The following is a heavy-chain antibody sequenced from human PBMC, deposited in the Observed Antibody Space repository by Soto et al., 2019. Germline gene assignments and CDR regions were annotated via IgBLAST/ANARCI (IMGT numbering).Heavy chain of an antibody. CDR2: ISGSGGST. V-gene: IGHV3-23*01. CDR3: AKDLRQYQLLNYFDS. J-gene: IGHJ4*02. Sequence: GGSLRLSCAASGFTFSSYAMSWVRQAPGKGLEWVSAISGSGGSTYYADSVKGRFTISRDNSKNTLYLQMNSLRAEDTAVYYCAKDLRQYQLLNYFDSWGQGTLVTVSS. D-gene: IGHD2-2*01. CDR1: GFTFSSYA.